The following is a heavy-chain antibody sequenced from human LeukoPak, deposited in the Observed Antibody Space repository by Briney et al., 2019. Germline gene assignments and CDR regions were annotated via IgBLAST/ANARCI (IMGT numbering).Heavy chain of an antibody. J-gene: IGHJ4*02. V-gene: IGHV4-34*01. CDR3: AREVYVHGSSWYWRRYYFDY. D-gene: IGHD6-13*01. CDR1: GGSFNGYY. CDR2: INHSGST. Sequence: SETLSLTCAVYGGSFNGYYWIWIRQPPGNGLEWIGEINHSGSTNYNPSLKSRVTISVDTSKNQFSLKLSSVTAADTAVYYCAREVYVHGSSWYWRRYYFDYWGQGTLVTVSS.